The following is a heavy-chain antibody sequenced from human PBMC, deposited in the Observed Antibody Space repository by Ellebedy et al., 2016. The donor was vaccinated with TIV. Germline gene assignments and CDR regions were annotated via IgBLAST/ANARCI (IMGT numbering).Heavy chain of an antibody. D-gene: IGHD1-1*01. J-gene: IGHJ4*02. Sequence: AASVKVSCKASGNAFSGYYINWLRQAPGQGPEWMAWINPHSGGTHYAPNFRDRVTMTSDTSINTAYMELTNLKSPDTAMYYCATGRVGTAAFASWGQGTLVIVSS. CDR1: GNAFSGYY. V-gene: IGHV1-2*02. CDR3: ATGRVGTAAFAS. CDR2: INPHSGGT.